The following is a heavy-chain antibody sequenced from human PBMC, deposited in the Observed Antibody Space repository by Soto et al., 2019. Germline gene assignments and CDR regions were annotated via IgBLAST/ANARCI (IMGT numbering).Heavy chain of an antibody. CDR2: IYYSGST. CDR1: GGSISSGGYY. V-gene: IGHV4-31*03. Sequence: PSETLSLTCTVSGGSISSGGYYWSWIRQHPGEGLEWVGYIYYSGSTYYNPSLKSRVTISVDTSKNQFSLKLSSVTAADTAVYYCGASDSSGYYSPAYWGQGTLVTVSS. CDR3: GASDSSGYYSPAY. D-gene: IGHD3-22*01. J-gene: IGHJ4*02.